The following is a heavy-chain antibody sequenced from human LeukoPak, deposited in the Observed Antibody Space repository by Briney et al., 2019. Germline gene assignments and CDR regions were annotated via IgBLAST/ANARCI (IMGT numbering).Heavy chain of an antibody. CDR1: GYTFTSYY. CDR3: AGGYSYGYDY. D-gene: IGHD5-18*01. Sequence: ASVKVSCKASGYTFTSYYMHWVRQAPGQGLEWMGIINPSGGSTSHAQKFQGRVTMTRDTSISTAYMELSRLRSDDTAVYYCAGGYSYGYDYWGQGTLVTVSS. V-gene: IGHV1-46*01. CDR2: INPSGGST. J-gene: IGHJ4*02.